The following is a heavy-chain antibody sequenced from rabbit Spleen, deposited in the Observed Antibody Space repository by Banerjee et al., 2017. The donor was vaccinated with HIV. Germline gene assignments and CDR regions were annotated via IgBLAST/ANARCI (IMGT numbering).Heavy chain of an antibody. V-gene: IGHV1S47*01. CDR2: IDPVFGIT. J-gene: IGHJ4*01. D-gene: IGHD8-1*01. CDR1: GFSFTYGYV. CDR3: ARDGAGGSYFSL. Sequence: QEQLVESGGDLVKPEGSLTLTCKASGFSFTYGYVMCWVRQAPGKGLEWIGYIDPVFGITYYATWVNGRFSISRENAQNTVFLQMTSLTAADTATYFCARDGAGGSYFSLWGPGTLVTVS.